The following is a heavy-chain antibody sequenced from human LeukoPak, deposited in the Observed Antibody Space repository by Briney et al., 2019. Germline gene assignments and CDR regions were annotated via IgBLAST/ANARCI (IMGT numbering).Heavy chain of an antibody. D-gene: IGHD4-17*01. CDR3: ARDDFGDSPPHGAVDY. J-gene: IGHJ4*02. V-gene: IGHV3-21*06. CDR1: GFSFSRYS. CDR2: ITSRSSYR. Sequence: GGSLRLSCAASGFSFSRYSMNWVRQAPGKGLEWVSSITSRSSYRHYADSVKGRFTISRDNAKNSLYLQMNSLRAEDTAVYYCARDDFGDSPPHGAVDYWGQGTLVTVSS.